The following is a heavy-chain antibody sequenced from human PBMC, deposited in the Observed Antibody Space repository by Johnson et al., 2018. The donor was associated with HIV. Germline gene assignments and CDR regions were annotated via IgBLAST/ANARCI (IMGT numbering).Heavy chain of an antibody. V-gene: IGHV3-7*04. J-gene: IGHJ3*02. D-gene: IGHD2-8*02. Sequence: VQLLESGGGLVQPGGSLRLSCAASGFIFSSYWMSWVRQAPGKGLEWVANINQDGSGKNYVDSVKGRFAISSDNAKNSLYLQINSLRAEDTAVYYCARDDCTAGICYNAFDIWGQGTMVTVSS. CDR1: GFIFSSYW. CDR2: INQDGSGK. CDR3: ARDDCTAGICYNAFDI.